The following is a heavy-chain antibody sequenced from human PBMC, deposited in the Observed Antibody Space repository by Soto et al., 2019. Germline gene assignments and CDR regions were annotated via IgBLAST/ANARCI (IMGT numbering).Heavy chain of an antibody. CDR1: GYTSTKYG. J-gene: IGHJ6*02. CDR3: SRARYCAKHSCDNHYYYGMDI. D-gene: IGHD2-8*01. Sequence: QEQPVQSGGEVKKPGASVRVSCKASGYTSTKYGITWVRHAPGQGLEWMGWIGVYNGKTNYARKLHGRVIMTAETSASTAYMELTSLRSVDTAVYYDSRARYCAKHSCDNHYYYGMDIWGQGTTVSVSS. V-gene: IGHV1-18*04. CDR2: IGVYNGKT.